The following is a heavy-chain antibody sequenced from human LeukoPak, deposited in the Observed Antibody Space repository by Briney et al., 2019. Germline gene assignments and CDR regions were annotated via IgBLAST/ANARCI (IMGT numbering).Heavy chain of an antibody. CDR1: GFTFSSYG. CDR2: ISYDGSNK. Sequence: GGSLRLSCAASGFTFSSYGMHRVRQAPGKGLEWVAVISYDGSNKYYADSVKGRFTISRDNSKNTLYLQMNSLRAEDTAVYYCAKDSDGPRDWSQGTLVTVSS. D-gene: IGHD3/OR15-3a*01. CDR3: AKDSDGPRD. V-gene: IGHV3-30*18. J-gene: IGHJ4*02.